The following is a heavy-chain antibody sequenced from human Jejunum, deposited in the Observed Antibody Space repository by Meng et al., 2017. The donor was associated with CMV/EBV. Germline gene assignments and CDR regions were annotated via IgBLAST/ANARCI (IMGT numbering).Heavy chain of an antibody. CDR3: ARGQDEYKLGNN. CDR2: IHPSGST. Sequence: CAVYGGGFSCDYWSWIRQPPGTGLEWVGEIHPSGSTHYNTFLKSRVTMSIDTSKNQISLHLNSVTAADTALYFCARGQDEYKLGNNWGQGTLVTVSS. J-gene: IGHJ4*02. D-gene: IGHD2/OR15-2a*01. V-gene: IGHV4-34*01. CDR1: GGGFSCDY.